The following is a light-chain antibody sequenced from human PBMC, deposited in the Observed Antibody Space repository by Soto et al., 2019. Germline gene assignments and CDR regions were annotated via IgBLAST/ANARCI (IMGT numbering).Light chain of an antibody. J-gene: IGLJ2*01. CDR3: SSYTTRVALGVR. Sequence: QSVLTQPASVSGSPGQSITISCTGTSTEVGIYNYVCWFQQYPGKAPKLIIYDVTNRPSGVSNRFSGSKSGTTASLTISGLHPEDEAYYYCSSYTTRVALGVRFGGGTKVTVL. CDR2: DVT. CDR1: STEVGIYNY. V-gene: IGLV2-14*03.